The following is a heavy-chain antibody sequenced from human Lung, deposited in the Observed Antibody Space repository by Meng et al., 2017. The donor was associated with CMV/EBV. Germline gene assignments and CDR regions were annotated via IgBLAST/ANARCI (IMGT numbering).Heavy chain of an antibody. J-gene: IGHJ4*02. V-gene: IGHV4-4*02. D-gene: IGHD1-26*01. CDR2: IDDSGST. Sequence: QVQWQESGPGRGKPSGALSFTCGVSGVSISSNSRWTWVRQPPGKGLEWIGDIDDSGSTNYNPSLNSRISISLDKSKNHFSLKVNSVTAADTAVYYCARGNQDAWELLAYWGQGALVTVSS. CDR3: ARGNQDAWELLAY. CDR1: GVSISSNSR.